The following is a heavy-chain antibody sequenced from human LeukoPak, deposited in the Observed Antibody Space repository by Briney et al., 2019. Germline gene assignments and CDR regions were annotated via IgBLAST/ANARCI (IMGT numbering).Heavy chain of an antibody. CDR1: VGTXISNA. CDR2: INPIFGAA. CDR3: ARAIFTDYGDYFCVDY. J-gene: IGHJ4*02. D-gene: IGHD4-17*01. V-gene: IGHV1-69*01. Sequence: SVKVSCKASVGTXISNAISSVRQAPGQGLEWMGEINPIFGAAIYAQKCQNRVTITAEESTSTAYMELSSLRSEDTAVYYCARAIFTDYGDYFCVDYWGQGTLVTVSS.